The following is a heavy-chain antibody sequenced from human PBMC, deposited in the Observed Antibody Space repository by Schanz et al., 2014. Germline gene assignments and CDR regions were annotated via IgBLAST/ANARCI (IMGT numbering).Heavy chain of an antibody. V-gene: IGHV7-4-1*02. D-gene: IGHD6-13*01. J-gene: IGHJ4*02. Sequence: QGQLVQSESELKKPGASVRVSCKASGYTFTRFGMNWVRQAPGQGLEWMGWIHTVTGNPTYAQDFTGRFVFSLDTSGSTAYLQINSLLAEDTAIYYCATEGPRSSWPPHFGYWGQGTLVTVSP. CDR2: IHTVTGNP. CDR3: ATEGPRSSWPPHFGY. CDR1: GYTFTRFG.